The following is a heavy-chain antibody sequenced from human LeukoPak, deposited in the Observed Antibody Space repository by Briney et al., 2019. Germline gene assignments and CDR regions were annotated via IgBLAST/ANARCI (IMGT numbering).Heavy chain of an antibody. CDR2: IKQDGGAN. CDR1: GFTFSSYW. V-gene: IGHV3-7*01. CDR3: ARGLRAKCNNGVCYPSYMDV. D-gene: IGHD2-8*01. Sequence: GGSLRLSCAASGFTFSSYWMTWVRQAPGKGLEWVANIKQDGGANYYVDSVKGRFTISRDNAKISLYLQMNSLTAEDTAVYYCARGLRAKCNNGVCYPSYMDVWGKGTTVHVSS. J-gene: IGHJ6*03.